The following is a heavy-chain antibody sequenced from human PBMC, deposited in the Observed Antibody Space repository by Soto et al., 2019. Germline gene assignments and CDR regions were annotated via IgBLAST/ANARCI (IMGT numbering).Heavy chain of an antibody. V-gene: IGHV4-39*01. CDR1: GDSIRSFTEH. Sequence: SETLSLTCIVSGDSIRSFTEHWGWIRQPPGKGLEWIGCIDYSGTTLFNPSLKSRVTISLDTSKNQFSLKLSSVTAADAAVYYCASYGRGTYYYGYYFHHWGQGTPVTVSS. CDR2: IDYSGTT. D-gene: IGHD3-10*01. J-gene: IGHJ4*02. CDR3: ASYGRGTYYYGYYFHH.